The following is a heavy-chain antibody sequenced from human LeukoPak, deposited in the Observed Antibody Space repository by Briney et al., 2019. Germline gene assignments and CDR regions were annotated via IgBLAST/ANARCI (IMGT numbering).Heavy chain of an antibody. D-gene: IGHD1-26*01. Sequence: SETLSLTRTVSGGSISSNTYYWAWLRQPPGKGLEWIVSIYHTGSTYYNPSLKSRVTISVDPSKNRFSLQLRSVTAADTAMYYCASPSKWELSDLDYWGQGTLVTVSS. CDR1: GGSISSNTYY. J-gene: IGHJ4*02. CDR3: ASPSKWELSDLDY. CDR2: IYHTGST. V-gene: IGHV4-39*02.